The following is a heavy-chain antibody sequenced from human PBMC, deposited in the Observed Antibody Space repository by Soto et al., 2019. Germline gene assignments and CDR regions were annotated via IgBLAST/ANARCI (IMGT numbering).Heavy chain of an antibody. V-gene: IGHV1-3*01. D-gene: IGHD3-3*01. CDR3: ARNDFWRAQNWFDP. J-gene: IGHJ5*02. Sequence: GASLKVSCQSSGYTFSNYAMHWVRQAPGQRLEWMGWINSGNGNTKYSQKFQGRVTITRNTSASTAYMELSGLRSEDTAVYYCARNDFWRAQNWFDPWGQGTLVTAPQ. CDR2: INSGNGNT. CDR1: GYTFSNYA.